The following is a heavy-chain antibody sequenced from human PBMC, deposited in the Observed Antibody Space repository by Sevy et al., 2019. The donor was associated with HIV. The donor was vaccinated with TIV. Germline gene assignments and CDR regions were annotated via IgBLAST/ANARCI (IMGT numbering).Heavy chain of an antibody. J-gene: IGHJ4*02. CDR1: GFTFSNAW. V-gene: IGHV3-15*01. CDR2: IKSKTDGGTT. D-gene: IGHD3-10*01. Sequence: GGSLRLSCAASGFTFSNAWMSWVRQTPGKGLEWVGRIKSKTDGGTTDYAAPVKGRFTISRDDSKNTLYLQMNSLKTGDTAIYYCITDRLLWFGELLDFDYWGQGTLVTVSS. CDR3: ITDRLLWFGELLDFDY.